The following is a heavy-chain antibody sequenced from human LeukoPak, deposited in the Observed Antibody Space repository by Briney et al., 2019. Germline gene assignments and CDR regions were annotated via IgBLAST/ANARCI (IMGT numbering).Heavy chain of an antibody. D-gene: IGHD3-3*01. Sequence: ASVKVSCKASGYTFTSYGISWVRQAPGQGLEWMGWISTYNGNTNYAQNLQGRVTMTTDTSTSTAYMELRSLRSDDTAVYYCARDDNYHAWSGSYTGLVYYYGMDVWGQGTLVTVSS. V-gene: IGHV1-18*01. CDR3: ARDDNYHAWSGSYTGLVYYYGMDV. CDR1: GYTFTSYG. CDR2: ISTYNGNT. J-gene: IGHJ6*02.